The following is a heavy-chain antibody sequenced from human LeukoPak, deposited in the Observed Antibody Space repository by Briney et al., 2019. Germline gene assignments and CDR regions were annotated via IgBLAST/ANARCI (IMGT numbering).Heavy chain of an antibody. CDR3: AELLATHSGFDP. J-gene: IGHJ5*02. V-gene: IGHV1-69*13. D-gene: IGHD2-21*02. CDR2: IIPIFGTA. CDR1: GGTFSSYA. Sequence: GASVKVSCKASGGTFSSYAISWVRQAPGQGLEWMGGIIPIFGTANYAQKFQGRVTITADESTSTAYMELSSLRSEDTAVYYCAELLATHSGFDPWGQGTLVTVPS.